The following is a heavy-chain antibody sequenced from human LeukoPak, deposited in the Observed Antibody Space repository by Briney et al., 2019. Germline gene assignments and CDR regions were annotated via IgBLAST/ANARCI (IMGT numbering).Heavy chain of an antibody. CDR1: GGSISSYY. J-gene: IGHJ6*02. CDR2: IYYSGST. D-gene: IGHD2-21*01. CDR3: ARDQIDDYYYYGMDV. V-gene: IGHV4-59*01. Sequence: PSETLSLTCTVSGGSISSYYWSWIRQPPGKGLEWIGYIYYSGSTNYNPSLKSRVTISVDTSKNRFSLKLSSVTAADTAVYYCARDQIDDYYYYGMDVWGQGTTVTVSS.